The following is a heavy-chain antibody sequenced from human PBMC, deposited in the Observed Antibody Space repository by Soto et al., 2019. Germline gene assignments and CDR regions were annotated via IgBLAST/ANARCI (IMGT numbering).Heavy chain of an antibody. D-gene: IGHD3-22*01. Sequence: QVQLQESGPGLVQPSQTLTLSCSVSGASISGGDYYWTRIRQPPGKGLEWIGSIYYTGNTYSNPSLESRLSISVDPSNNQFALRLTSVTAPDTAIYYCARATYDSSTYYLDYWGQGTLVTVSS. J-gene: IGHJ4*02. V-gene: IGHV4-30-4*01. CDR1: GASISGGDYY. CDR3: ARATYDSSTYYLDY. CDR2: IYYTGNT.